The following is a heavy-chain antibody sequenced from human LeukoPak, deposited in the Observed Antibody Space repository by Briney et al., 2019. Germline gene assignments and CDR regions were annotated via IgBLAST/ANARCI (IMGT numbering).Heavy chain of an antibody. CDR3: AREAIGYCSSTSCWGSSNAFDI. V-gene: IGHV1-2*02. CDR2: INPNSGGT. J-gene: IGHJ3*02. Sequence: ASVKVSCKASGYTFTGYYMHWVRQAPGQGLEWMGWINPNSGGTNYAQKFQGRVTMTRDTSISTAYMELSRLGSDDTAVYYCAREAIGYCSSTSCWGSSNAFDIWGQGTMVTVSS. CDR1: GYTFTGYY. D-gene: IGHD2-2*03.